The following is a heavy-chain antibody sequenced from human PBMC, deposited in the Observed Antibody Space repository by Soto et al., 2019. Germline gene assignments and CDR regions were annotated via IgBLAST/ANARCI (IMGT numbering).Heavy chain of an antibody. J-gene: IGHJ5*02. Sequence: QLQLQESGSGLVRPSQTLSLTCAVSGGSISSGGYSWNWIRQPPGKGLEWIGYIYHSGSTLYNPSLTTRVTISVDKSKSQFSLKRSSVTAADTAVYYCARDQLEGNWCDPWGQGTLVTVSS. D-gene: IGHD1-1*01. V-gene: IGHV4-30-2*01. CDR3: ARDQLEGNWCDP. CDR1: GGSISSGGYS. CDR2: IYHSGST.